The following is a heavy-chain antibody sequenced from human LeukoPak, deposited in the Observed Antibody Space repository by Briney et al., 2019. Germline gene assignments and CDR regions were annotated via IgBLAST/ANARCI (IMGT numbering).Heavy chain of an antibody. CDR2: IYYSGST. CDR3: ARDSRYCSSTSCLIDSYYYYYGMDV. V-gene: IGHV4-61*01. D-gene: IGHD2-2*01. J-gene: IGHJ6*02. CDR1: GGSVSSGSYY. Sequence: SETLSLTCTVSGGSVSSGSYYWSWIRQPPGKGLEWIGYIYYSGSTYYNPSLKSRVTISVDTSKNQFSLKLSSVTAADTAVYYCARDSRYCSSTSCLIDSYYYYYGMDVWGQGTTVTVSS.